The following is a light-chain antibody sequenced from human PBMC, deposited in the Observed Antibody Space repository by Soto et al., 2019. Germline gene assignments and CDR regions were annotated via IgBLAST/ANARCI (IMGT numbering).Light chain of an antibody. V-gene: IGLV2-14*01. J-gene: IGLJ2*01. Sequence: QSVLTQPASVSGSPGQSITISCTGTSSDVGGYKYVSWYQQHPDKAPKLIIFEVGNRPSGISSRFSGSKSGNTASLTISGLQAEDEADYYCASYTSSSTSVIFGRGTKVTVL. CDR3: ASYTSSSTSVI. CDR1: SSDVGGYKY. CDR2: EVG.